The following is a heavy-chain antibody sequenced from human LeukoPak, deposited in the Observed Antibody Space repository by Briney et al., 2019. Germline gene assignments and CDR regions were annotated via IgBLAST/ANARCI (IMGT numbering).Heavy chain of an antibody. D-gene: IGHD3-3*01. Sequence: GGSMRLSCAASGFTFSSYAMSWVRQAPGKGLEWVSAISGSGGSTYYADSVKGRFTISRDTSKNTLYLQMNSLRAEDTAVYYCAKGVRFLEWFFDYWGQGTLVTVSS. J-gene: IGHJ4*02. CDR1: GFTFSSYA. CDR3: AKGVRFLEWFFDY. CDR2: ISGSGGST. V-gene: IGHV3-23*01.